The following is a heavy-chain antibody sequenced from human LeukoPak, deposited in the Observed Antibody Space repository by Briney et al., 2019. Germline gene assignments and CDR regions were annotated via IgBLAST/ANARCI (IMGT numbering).Heavy chain of an antibody. J-gene: IGHJ4*02. CDR1: GFTFSSYW. CDR2: IKQDGSEK. V-gene: IGHV3-7*03. D-gene: IGHD5-12*01. Sequence: GGSLRLSCAASGFTFSSYWMSWVRQAPGKGLEWVANIKQDGSEKYYVDSVKGRFTISRDNAKNSLYLQMNSLRAGDTAVYYCARVDSGYDSPSFDYWGQGTLVTVSS. CDR3: ARVDSGYDSPSFDY.